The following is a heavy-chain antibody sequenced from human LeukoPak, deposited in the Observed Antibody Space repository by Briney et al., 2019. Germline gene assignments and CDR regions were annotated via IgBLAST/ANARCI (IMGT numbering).Heavy chain of an antibody. V-gene: IGHV1-8*01. D-gene: IGHD3-10*01. Sequence: GASVKVSCKASGYTFTSYDINWVRQATGQGLEWMGWMNPNSGNTGYAQKFQGRVTMTRNTSISTAYMGLSSLRSEDTAVYYCARGFYYGSGTHWFDPWGQGTLVTVSS. CDR2: MNPNSGNT. CDR1: GYTFTSYD. J-gene: IGHJ5*02. CDR3: ARGFYYGSGTHWFDP.